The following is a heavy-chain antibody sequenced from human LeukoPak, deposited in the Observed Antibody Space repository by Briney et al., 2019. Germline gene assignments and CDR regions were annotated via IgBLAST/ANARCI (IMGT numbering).Heavy chain of an antibody. Sequence: PGGSLRLSCAASGFTFNSYWMHWVRQAPGKGLVWVSRINSEGSSTNYVDSVKGRFTISRDNAKNTLFLQMNSLRVEDTALYYCARGNIYSGSGSSPLDNWGQGTLVTVSS. CDR2: INSEGSST. D-gene: IGHD3-10*01. CDR3: ARGNIYSGSGSSPLDN. V-gene: IGHV3-74*01. J-gene: IGHJ4*02. CDR1: GFTFNSYW.